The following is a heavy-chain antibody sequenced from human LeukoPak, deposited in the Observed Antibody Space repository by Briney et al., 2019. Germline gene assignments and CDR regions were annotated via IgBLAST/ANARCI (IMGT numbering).Heavy chain of an antibody. CDR1: GFTFRSYG. J-gene: IGHJ6*04. CDR3: AKDLSPVTSSDAHYYYYYGMDA. Sequence: GKSLRLSCAASGFTFRSYGMHWVRQAPGKGLGWVAVISYDGSNKYYADSVKGRFTISRDNSKNTLYLQMNSLRAEDTAVYYCAKDLSPVTSSDAHYYYYYGMDAWGKGTTVTVSS. D-gene: IGHD4-17*01. CDR2: ISYDGSNK. V-gene: IGHV3-30*18.